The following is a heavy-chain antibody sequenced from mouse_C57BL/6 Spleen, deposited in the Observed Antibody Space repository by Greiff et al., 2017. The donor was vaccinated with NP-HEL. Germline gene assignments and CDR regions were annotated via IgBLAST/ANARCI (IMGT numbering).Heavy chain of an antibody. V-gene: IGHV1-55*01. CDR2: IYPGSGST. D-gene: IGHD1-1*01. CDR3: ARGGGSSYVDWFAY. CDR1: GYTFTSYW. J-gene: IGHJ3*01. Sequence: QVQLQQPGAELVKPGASVKMSCKASGYTFTSYWITWVKQRPGQGLEWIGDIYPGSGSTNYNEKFKSKATLTVDTSSSTAYMQLSSLTSEDSAVYYCARGGGSSYVDWFAYWGQGTLVTVSA.